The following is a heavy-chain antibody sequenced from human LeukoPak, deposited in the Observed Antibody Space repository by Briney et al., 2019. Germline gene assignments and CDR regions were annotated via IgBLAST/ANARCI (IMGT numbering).Heavy chain of an antibody. CDR2: ISGGSGST. Sequence: PGGPWKFSWEPSGFTLTIFARSGFAKPPGKGRPWVSTISGGSGSTYCADSVKGWFTISRDNSKNTLYLQMNSLRDEDTAVYYCAKDLYEGTSDYWGQGTLVTVSS. CDR3: AKDLYEGTSDY. CDR1: GFTLTIFA. J-gene: IGHJ4*02. V-gene: IGHV3-23*01. D-gene: IGHD1-1*01.